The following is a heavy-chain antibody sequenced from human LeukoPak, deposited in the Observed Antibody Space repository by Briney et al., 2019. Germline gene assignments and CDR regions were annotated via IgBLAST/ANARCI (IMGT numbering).Heavy chain of an antibody. CDR3: TRAIQGIADY. V-gene: IGHV3-21*01. Sequence: GGSLRLSCAASGFTFSSYSMNWVRQAPGKGLEWVSSISSSSSYIYYADSVKGRFTISRDNAKNTLFLQMNSLRVEDTAVYYCTRAIQGIADYWGQGTLVTVSS. J-gene: IGHJ4*02. D-gene: IGHD6-13*01. CDR2: ISSSSSYI. CDR1: GFTFSSYS.